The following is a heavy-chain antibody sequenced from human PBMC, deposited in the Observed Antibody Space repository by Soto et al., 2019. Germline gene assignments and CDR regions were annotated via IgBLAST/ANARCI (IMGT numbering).Heavy chain of an antibody. CDR1: VCAISSGCYY. Sequence: QVQLQESGTGLVKPSQTLSLTCTVSVCAISSGCYYWSWIRQHPGNGLEWIGYIYYSGSTYYNPSLKSRVTISVDTSKNQVARQLSAVLAADTGVDYCAGGRSGWYAYWGQGTLVTVSS. CDR2: IYYSGST. CDR3: AGGRSGWYAY. V-gene: IGHV4-31*03. D-gene: IGHD6-19*01. J-gene: IGHJ5*01.